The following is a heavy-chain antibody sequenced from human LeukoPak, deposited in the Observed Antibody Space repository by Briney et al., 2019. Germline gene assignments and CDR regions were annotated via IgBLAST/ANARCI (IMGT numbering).Heavy chain of an antibody. Sequence: SETLSLTCTVSGGSISGYYWSWIRQPPGKGLEWIGYIYYSGSTNYNPSLKSRVTISVDTSKNQFSLKVSSVTAADTAVYYCARRGASSSEEYWGQGTLVIVSS. D-gene: IGHD6-6*01. J-gene: IGHJ4*02. CDR1: GGSISGYY. CDR2: IYYSGST. V-gene: IGHV4-59*08. CDR3: ARRGASSSEEY.